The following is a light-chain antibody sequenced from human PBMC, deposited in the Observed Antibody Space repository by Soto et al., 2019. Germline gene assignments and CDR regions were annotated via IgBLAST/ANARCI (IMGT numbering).Light chain of an antibody. J-gene: IGKJ4*01. CDR2: DAS. CDR1: QDIKNY. CDR3: QQYDNLQLT. V-gene: IGKV1-33*01. Sequence: DIQMTQSPSSLSASVGDRVTITCQASQDIKNYLNWYQQKSGKAPKLLIYDASDLETGVPSRFSGSGSGTDFTFTINSLQPEDIETYYCQQYDNLQLTFGGGTKVDIK.